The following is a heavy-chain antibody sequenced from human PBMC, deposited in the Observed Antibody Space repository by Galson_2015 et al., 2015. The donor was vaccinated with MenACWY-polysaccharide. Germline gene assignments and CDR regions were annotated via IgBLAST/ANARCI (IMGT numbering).Heavy chain of an antibody. J-gene: IGHJ4*02. CDR1: GYAFTSYA. V-gene: IGHV1-3*01. Sequence: SVKVSCKASGYAFTSYAMHWVRQAPGQRLEWMGWINAGNGNTKYSQKFQGRVTITRDTFASTAYMELSSLRSEDTAVYYCARGKEYNWNYVYGYWGQGTLVSVSS. D-gene: IGHD1-7*01. CDR3: ARGKEYNWNYVYGY. CDR2: INAGNGNT.